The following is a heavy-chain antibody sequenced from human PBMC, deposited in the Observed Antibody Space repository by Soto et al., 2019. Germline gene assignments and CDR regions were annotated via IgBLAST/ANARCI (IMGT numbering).Heavy chain of an antibody. CDR2: ISHDGSQE. D-gene: IGHD2-15*01. J-gene: IGHJ4*02. CDR1: GFTFSNYG. Sequence: QVQLVESGGGVVQPGRSLRLSCAASGFTFSNYGMHWVRQAPGKGLEWAAVISHDGSQEYYVDSVKGRFSISSDNSKNTMFLQEYRLRPEETAVYYCVKEHDIATSAFGYWDQGTLVTVSS. CDR3: VKEHDIATSAFGY. V-gene: IGHV3-30*18.